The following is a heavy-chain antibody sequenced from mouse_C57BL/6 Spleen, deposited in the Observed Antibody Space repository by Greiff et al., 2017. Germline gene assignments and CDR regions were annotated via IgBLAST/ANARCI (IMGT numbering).Heavy chain of an antibody. CDR3: AKLGPYYYAMDY. V-gene: IGHV2-4*01. D-gene: IGHD4-1*01. CDR1: GFSLTSYG. CDR2: IWRGGST. J-gene: IGHJ4*01. Sequence: VQLVESGPGLVQPSQSLSITCTVSGFSLTSYGVHWVRQPPGKGLEWLGVIWRGGSTDYNAAFISRLSISKDNSKSQVFFKMNSLQADDTAIYYCAKLGPYYYAMDYWGQGTSVTVSS.